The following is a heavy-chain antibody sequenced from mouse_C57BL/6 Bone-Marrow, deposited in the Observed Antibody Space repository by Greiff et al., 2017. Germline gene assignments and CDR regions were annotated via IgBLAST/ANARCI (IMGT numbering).Heavy chain of an antibody. D-gene: IGHD1-1*01. Sequence: VQLQQSGAELARPGASVKLSCKASVYTFTSYGISWVKQRTGQGLEWIGEIYPRSGNTYYNEKFKGKATLTADKSSSPAYMELRSLTSEDSAVYFCARRPDYYGSSYWFAYWGQGTLVTVSA. J-gene: IGHJ3*01. CDR1: VYTFTSYG. V-gene: IGHV1-81*01. CDR3: ARRPDYYGSSYWFAY. CDR2: IYPRSGNT.